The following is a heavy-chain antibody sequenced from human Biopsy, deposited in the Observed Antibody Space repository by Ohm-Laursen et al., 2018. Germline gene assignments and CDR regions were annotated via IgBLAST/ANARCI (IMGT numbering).Heavy chain of an antibody. D-gene: IGHD2/OR15-2a*01. CDR2: ISYDGSKT. V-gene: IGHV3-30*18. CDR1: GFTFSNSG. CDR3: AKDKGTFNFYYYGMDV. Sequence: SLRLSCAAPGFTFSNSGMHWVRQAPGKGLEWVAAISYDGSKTDYGDSVKGRLNISRDNSKNTLDLQMSSLRVEDTAVYFCAKDKGTFNFYYYGMDVWGQGTTVTVSS. J-gene: IGHJ6*02.